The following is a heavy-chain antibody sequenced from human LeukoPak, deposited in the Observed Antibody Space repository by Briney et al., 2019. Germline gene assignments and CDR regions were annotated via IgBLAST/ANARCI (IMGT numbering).Heavy chain of an antibody. D-gene: IGHD3-10*01. CDR2: INTNTGNP. Sequence: ASVTVSCKASGYTFTSYAMNWVRQAPGQGLEWMGWINTNTGNPTYAQGFTGRFVFSLDTSVSTAYLQISSLKAEDTAVYYCARDGSGSYYRKIDYWGQGTLVTVSS. V-gene: IGHV7-4-1*02. CDR1: GYTFTSYA. CDR3: ARDGSGSYYRKIDY. J-gene: IGHJ4*02.